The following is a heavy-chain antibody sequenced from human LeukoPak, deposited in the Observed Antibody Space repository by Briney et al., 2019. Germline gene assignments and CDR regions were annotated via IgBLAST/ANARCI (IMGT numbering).Heavy chain of an antibody. V-gene: IGHV3-74*01. CDR2: INSDGSNT. D-gene: IGHD2-15*01. CDR3: AREDYCSGGSCLENWFDP. Sequence: GGSLRLSCGASGFILSNYWMHWVRQAPGKGPVWVSRINSDGSNTRYADSVKGRFTISRDNAKNTLYLQMNSLRDEDTAVYYCAREDYCSGGSCLENWFDPWGQGTLVTVSS. CDR1: GFILSNYW. J-gene: IGHJ5*02.